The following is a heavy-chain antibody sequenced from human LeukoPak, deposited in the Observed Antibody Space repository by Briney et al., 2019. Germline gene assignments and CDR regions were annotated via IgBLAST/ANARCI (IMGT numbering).Heavy chain of an antibody. CDR2: INWNGGST. J-gene: IGHJ4*02. Sequence: GGSLRLSCAASGFTFDDYGMSWVRQVPGKGLEWVSGINWNGGSTGYADSVKGRFTISRDNAKNSLYLQMDSLRVEDTALYYCARGIRFLEWLSGFDYWGQGTLVTVAS. D-gene: IGHD3-3*01. V-gene: IGHV3-20*04. CDR3: ARGIRFLEWLSGFDY. CDR1: GFTFDDYG.